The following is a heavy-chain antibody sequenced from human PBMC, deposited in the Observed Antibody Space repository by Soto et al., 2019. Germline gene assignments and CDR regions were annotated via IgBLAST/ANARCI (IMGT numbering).Heavy chain of an antibody. D-gene: IGHD4-17*01. CDR1: GYRFTSYW. CDR3: ARRATMTTVTKNWFDP. Sequence: PGESLKISCKGSGYRFTSYWIGWVRQMPGKGLEWMGIIYPGDSDTRYSPSFQGQVTISADKSISTAYLQWSSLKASDTAMYYCARRATMTTVTKNWFDPWGQGTLVTVSS. J-gene: IGHJ5*02. CDR2: IYPGDSDT. V-gene: IGHV5-51*01.